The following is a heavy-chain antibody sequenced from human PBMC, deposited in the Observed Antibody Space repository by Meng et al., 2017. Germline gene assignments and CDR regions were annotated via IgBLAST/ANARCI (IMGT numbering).Heavy chain of an antibody. CDR3: ARVPRYSYYYDSSGEIDY. V-gene: IGHV3-33*01. CDR1: GFTFSSYG. D-gene: IGHD3-22*01. Sequence: GGSLRLSCAASGFTFSSYGMHWVRQAPGKGLEWVAVIWYDGSNKYYADSVKGRFTISRDNSKNTLYLQMNSLRAEDTAVYYCARVPRYSYYYDSSGEIDYWGQGTLVTVSS. J-gene: IGHJ4*02. CDR2: IWYDGSNK.